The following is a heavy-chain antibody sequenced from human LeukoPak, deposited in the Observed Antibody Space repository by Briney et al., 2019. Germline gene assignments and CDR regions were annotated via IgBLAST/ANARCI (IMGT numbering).Heavy chain of an antibody. V-gene: IGHV1-69*13. J-gene: IGHJ4*02. CDR2: IIPIFGTA. CDR1: GGTFSSYA. CDR3: ARSGRSSTSCPGY. Sequence: ASVKVSCTASGGTFSSYAISWVRQAPGQGLEWMGGIIPIFGTANYAQKFQGRVTITADESTSTAYMELSSLRSEDTAVYYCARSGRSSTSCPGYWGQGTLVTVSS. D-gene: IGHD2-2*01.